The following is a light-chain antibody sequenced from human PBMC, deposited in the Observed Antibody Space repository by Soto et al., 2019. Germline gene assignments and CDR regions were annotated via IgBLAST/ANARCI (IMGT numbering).Light chain of an antibody. CDR1: SSDIGAYNY. CDR3: FSHRSGDSHV. V-gene: IGLV2-14*01. Sequence: QSALTQPASVSGSPGQSITISCTGTSSDIGAYNYVSWYQQYPGKAPKLMIYGVTNRPSGVSNRFSGSKTGNTASQTISGLQAEDESDYYCFSHRSGDSHVFGTGTKVTVL. CDR2: GVT. J-gene: IGLJ1*01.